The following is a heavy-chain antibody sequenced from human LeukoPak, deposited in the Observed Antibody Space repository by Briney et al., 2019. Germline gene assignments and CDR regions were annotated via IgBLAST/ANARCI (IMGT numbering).Heavy chain of an antibody. CDR3: ARHLWSSSWCYFDY. CDR1: GGSISSSNYH. CDR2: VYYSGST. J-gene: IGHJ4*02. V-gene: IGHV4-39*01. D-gene: IGHD6-13*01. Sequence: PSETLSLTCTVSGGSISSSNYHWGWIRQPPGEGPEWIGSVYYSGSTYYNPSLKSRVIVSVDTSKNQFSLKLSSVTAADTAVYYCARHLWSSSWCYFDYWGQGTLVTVSS.